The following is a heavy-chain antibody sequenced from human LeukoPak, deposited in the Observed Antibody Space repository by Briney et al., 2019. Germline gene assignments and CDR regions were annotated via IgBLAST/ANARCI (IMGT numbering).Heavy chain of an antibody. CDR1: RLTFNSYV. D-gene: IGHD6-6*01. J-gene: IGHJ4*02. CDR3: ATFPRIAARHLYYFDY. V-gene: IGHV3-23*01. CDR2: ISSSGRKT. Sequence: GGSLRLSCAASRLTFNSYVMGWVRQAPKKGLECVAAISSSGRKTYYADSVKGRFTISREDSKNTLYLQMNSLRAEDTAVYYCATFPRIAARHLYYFDYWGQGTLVTVSS.